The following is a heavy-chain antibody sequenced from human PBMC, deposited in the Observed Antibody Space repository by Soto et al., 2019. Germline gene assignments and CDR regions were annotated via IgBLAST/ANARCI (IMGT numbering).Heavy chain of an antibody. CDR3: ARGWGNYGMDV. J-gene: IGHJ6*02. Sequence: EVQLVESGGGLVQPGGSLRLSCAASGFTFSTFWMHWVRQVRGKGPVWVARINGDGMRTDYADSVQGRFTISRDNAKNTVSLQMNSLGADDAALYYCARGWGNYGMDVWGQGTTVTVSS. D-gene: IGHD1-26*01. CDR1: GFTFSTFW. V-gene: IGHV3-74*01. CDR2: INGDGMRT.